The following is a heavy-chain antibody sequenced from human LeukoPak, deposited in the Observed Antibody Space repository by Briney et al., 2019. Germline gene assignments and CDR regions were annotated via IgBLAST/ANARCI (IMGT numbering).Heavy chain of an antibody. Sequence: PGGSLRLSCAAYGFTFSTYWMSWVRQAPGKGLEWVANIKYDGSEKYYVDSVKGRFTISRDNAKNSLYLQINSLRVEDTAVYYCARREATGCLSFGHWGQGTLVTVSS. V-gene: IGHV3-7*05. CDR2: IKYDGSEK. D-gene: IGHD6-19*01. CDR1: GFTFSTYW. CDR3: ARREATGCLSFGH. J-gene: IGHJ4*02.